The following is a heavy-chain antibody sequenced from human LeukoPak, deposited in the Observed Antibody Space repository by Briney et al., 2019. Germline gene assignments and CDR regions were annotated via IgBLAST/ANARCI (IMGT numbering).Heavy chain of an antibody. J-gene: IGHJ4*02. V-gene: IGHV4-31*03. CDR3: ARAVEYSSSSFDC. D-gene: IGHD6-6*01. CDR2: IYYSGST. CDR1: GGSISSGGYY. Sequence: PSQTLSLTCTVSGGSISSGGYYWSWIRQHPGKGLEWIGYIYYSGSTYYNPSLKSRVTISVDTSKNQFSLKLSSVTAADTAVYYCARAVEYSSSSFDCWGQGTLVTVSS.